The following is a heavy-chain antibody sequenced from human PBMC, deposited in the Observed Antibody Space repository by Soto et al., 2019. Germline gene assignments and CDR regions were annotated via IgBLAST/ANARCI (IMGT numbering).Heavy chain of an antibody. CDR3: ARSQGSSTSLEIYYYYNYGMDV. V-gene: IGHV1-69*01. D-gene: IGHD2-2*01. Sequence: QVQLVQSGAEVKKPGSSVKVSCKASGGTFSSYAISWVRQAPGQGLEWMGGIIPISDTTNYAQKFQGRVTITADESTSTAYMDLSSLRSEDTAVYYCARSQGSSTSLEIYYYYNYGMDVWGQGTTVTVSS. CDR1: GGTFSSYA. J-gene: IGHJ6*02. CDR2: IIPISDTT.